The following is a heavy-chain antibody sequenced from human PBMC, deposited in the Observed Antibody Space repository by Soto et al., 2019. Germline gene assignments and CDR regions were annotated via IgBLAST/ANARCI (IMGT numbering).Heavy chain of an antibody. V-gene: IGHV4-34*01. CDR2: INHSGST. CDR1: GGSFSGYY. J-gene: IGHJ6*03. Sequence: SETLSLTCAVYGGSFSGYYWSWIRQPPGKGLEWIGEINHSGSTNYNPPLKSRVTISVDTSKNQFTLKLSSVTAADTAVYYCARGGPYCTNGVCHPYYYMDVWGKGTTVTVSS. CDR3: ARGGPYCTNGVCHPYYYMDV. D-gene: IGHD2-8*01.